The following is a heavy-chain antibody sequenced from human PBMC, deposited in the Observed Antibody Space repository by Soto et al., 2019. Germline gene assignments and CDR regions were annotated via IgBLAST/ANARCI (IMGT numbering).Heavy chain of an antibody. V-gene: IGHV5-51*01. CDR1: GYSFTSYW. D-gene: IGHD6-13*01. Sequence: PGESLKISCKGSGYSFTSYWIGWVRQMPGKGLEWMGIIYPGDSDTRYSPSFQGQVTISADKSISTAYLQWSSLKASDTAMYYCARHGPAAGEKYNWFDPWGQGTLVTVSS. CDR2: IYPGDSDT. CDR3: ARHGPAAGEKYNWFDP. J-gene: IGHJ5*02.